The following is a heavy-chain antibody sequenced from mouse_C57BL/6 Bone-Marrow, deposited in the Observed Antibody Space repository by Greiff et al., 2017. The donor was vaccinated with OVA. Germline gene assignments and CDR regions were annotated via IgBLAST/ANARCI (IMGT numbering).Heavy chain of an antibody. CDR3: ARGVGYYGSRRYFDV. D-gene: IGHD1-1*01. J-gene: IGHJ1*03. CDR2: INPSNGGT. Sequence: QVQLQQPGTELVKPGASVKLSCKASGYTFTSYWMHWVKQRPGQGLEWIGNINPSNGGTNYNEKFKSKATLTVDKSSSTAYMQLSSLISEDWGVYYGARGVGYYGSRRYFDVWGTGTTVTVSS. V-gene: IGHV1-53*01. CDR1: GYTFTSYW.